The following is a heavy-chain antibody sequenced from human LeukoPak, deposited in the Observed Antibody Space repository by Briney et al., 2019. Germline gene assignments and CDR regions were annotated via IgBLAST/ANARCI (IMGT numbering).Heavy chain of an antibody. CDR1: GFTFSSYG. V-gene: IGHV3-33*01. Sequence: GGSLRLSCAASGFTFSSYGMHWVRQAPGKGLEWVALIWYDGSNKYYADSVKGRLTISRDNSKNTLYLQMNSLRAEDTAVYYCAREGPRGNSQFDYWGQGTLATVSS. D-gene: IGHD2/OR15-2a*01. J-gene: IGHJ4*02. CDR3: AREGPRGNSQFDY. CDR2: IWYDGSNK.